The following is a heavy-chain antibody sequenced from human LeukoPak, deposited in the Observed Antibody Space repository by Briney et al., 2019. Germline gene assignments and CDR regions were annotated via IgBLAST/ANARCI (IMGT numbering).Heavy chain of an antibody. D-gene: IGHD2-2*01. V-gene: IGHV1-2*02. CDR1: GYSLTGDY. CDR2: IIPNGGGT. Sequence: AAAWDSCKESGYSLTGDYMHWVPHAPRQGVERMVWIIPNGGGTHYAQNFHDRITITRDTSIGTVYIELSRLRSDDTAIYYCPRANALYCSSTSCLFDYWGQGGLVTVSS. J-gene: IGHJ4*02. CDR3: PRANALYCSSTSCLFDY.